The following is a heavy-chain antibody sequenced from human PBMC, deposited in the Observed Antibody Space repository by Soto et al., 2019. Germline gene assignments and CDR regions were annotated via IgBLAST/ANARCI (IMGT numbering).Heavy chain of an antibody. J-gene: IGHJ5*02. CDR2: IKQDESDK. Sequence: EVQLVESGGGLVQTGGSLRLSCAVSGFSVRDYWMSWVRQAPGKGLEWVANIKQDESDKYYVDYVKGRFTISRDNAKNALHLQMNSLRVEDTAVYYCAAYCYTMTCTHFHGYSWGQGTQVTVSS. V-gene: IGHV3-7*03. CDR3: AAYCYTMTCTHFHGYS. CDR1: GFSVRDYW. D-gene: IGHD3-16*02.